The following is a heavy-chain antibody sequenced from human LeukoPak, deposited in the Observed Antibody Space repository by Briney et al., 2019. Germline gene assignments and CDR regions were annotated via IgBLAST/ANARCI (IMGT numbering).Heavy chain of an antibody. V-gene: IGHV1-24*01. D-gene: IGHD5-12*01. Sequence: GVSVKVSCKVSGYTLTELSMHWVRQAPGKGLEWMGGFDPEDGETIYAQKFQGRVTMTRDTSTSTVYMELSSLRSEDTAVYYCARGGYSGYDDNNAFDIWGQGTMVTVSS. CDR1: GYTLTELS. CDR2: FDPEDGET. CDR3: ARGGYSGYDDNNAFDI. J-gene: IGHJ3*02.